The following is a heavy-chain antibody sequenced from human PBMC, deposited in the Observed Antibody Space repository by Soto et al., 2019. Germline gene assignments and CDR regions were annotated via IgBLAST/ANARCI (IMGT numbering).Heavy chain of an antibody. V-gene: IGHV3-9*01. CDR1: GFTFDDYA. D-gene: IGHD6-13*01. CDR2: ISWNSGSI. Sequence: SLRLSCAASGFTFDDYAMHWVRQAPGKGLEWVSGISWNSGSIGYADSVKGRFTISRDNAKNSLYLQMNSLRAEDTALYYCAKDIAAATHNWFDPWGQGTLVTVSS. J-gene: IGHJ5*02. CDR3: AKDIAAATHNWFDP.